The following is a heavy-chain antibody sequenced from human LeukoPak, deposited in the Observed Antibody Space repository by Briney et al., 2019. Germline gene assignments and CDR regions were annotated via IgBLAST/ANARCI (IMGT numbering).Heavy chain of an antibody. Sequence: PSETLSLTCTVSGDAIRSYYWSWIRQPPGKGLEWIGYIYYSGSTNYNPSLKSRVTISVDTSKNQFSLNLSSVTAADTAVYYCARSGYYYDSLDYWGQGTLVTVSS. V-gene: IGHV4-59*08. D-gene: IGHD3-22*01. CDR3: ARSGYYYDSLDY. J-gene: IGHJ4*02. CDR1: GDAIRSYY. CDR2: IYYSGST.